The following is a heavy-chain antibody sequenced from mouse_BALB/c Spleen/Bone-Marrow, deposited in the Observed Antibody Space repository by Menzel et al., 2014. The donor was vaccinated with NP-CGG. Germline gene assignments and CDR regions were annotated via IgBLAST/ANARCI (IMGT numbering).Heavy chain of an antibody. J-gene: IGHJ2*01. V-gene: IGHV5-6-3*01. Sequence: EVKLMESGGGLVQPGGSPKLSCAASGFTFSRYGMSWVRQTPDKRLELVATINSNGGSTYYPDSVKGRFTIARDNAKNTLYLQMSSLKSEDTAMYYCARDGPYFFDYWGRGTTLTVSS. D-gene: IGHD2-10*01. CDR1: GFTFSRYG. CDR2: INSNGGST. CDR3: ARDGPYFFDY.